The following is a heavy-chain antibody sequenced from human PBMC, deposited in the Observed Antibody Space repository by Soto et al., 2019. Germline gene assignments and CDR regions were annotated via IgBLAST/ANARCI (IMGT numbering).Heavy chain of an antibody. CDR3: ARGLQPYQHTLGNYFDY. Sequence: SETLSLTCTVSGGSISSGDYYWSWIRQPPGKGLEWIGYIYYSGSTYYNPSLKSRVTISVDTSKNQFSLKLSSVTAADTAVYYCARGLQPYQHTLGNYFDYRGQGTLVTVSS. J-gene: IGHJ4*02. CDR2: IYYSGST. CDR1: GGSISSGDYY. V-gene: IGHV4-30-4*01. D-gene: IGHD4-4*01.